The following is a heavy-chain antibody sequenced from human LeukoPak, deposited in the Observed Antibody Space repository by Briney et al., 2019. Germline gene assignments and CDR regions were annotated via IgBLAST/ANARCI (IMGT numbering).Heavy chain of an antibody. Sequence: GGSLRLSCAASGFSASSNYITWVRQAPGKGLEWVSVIYSDGSTKYADSVKARFTISRDNSKNTVYLLMNRLRVEDTALYYCARATLDNWGQGTLVTVSS. J-gene: IGHJ4*02. CDR1: GFSASSNY. V-gene: IGHV3-53*01. CDR2: IYSDGST. CDR3: ARATLDN.